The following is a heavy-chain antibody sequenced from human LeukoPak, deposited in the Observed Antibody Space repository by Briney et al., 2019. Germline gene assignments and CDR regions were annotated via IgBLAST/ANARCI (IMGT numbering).Heavy chain of an antibody. D-gene: IGHD3-10*01. CDR2: INWNGGST. Sequence: GGSLRLSCAASGFTFDDYGMSWVRQAPGKGLEWVSGINWNGGSTGYADSVKGQFTLSRDNAKNSLYLQMNSLRAEDTALYYCARGPPYYYGSGSSLRGAFDIWGQGTMVTVSS. V-gene: IGHV3-20*04. CDR1: GFTFDDYG. CDR3: ARGPPYYYGSGSSLRGAFDI. J-gene: IGHJ3*02.